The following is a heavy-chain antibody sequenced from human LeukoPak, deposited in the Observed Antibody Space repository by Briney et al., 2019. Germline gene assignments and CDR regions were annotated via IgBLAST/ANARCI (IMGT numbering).Heavy chain of an antibody. CDR1: GFIFTDYW. D-gene: IGHD1-26*01. CDR3: ARVEGSTSLIRYYFDY. J-gene: IGHJ4*02. Sequence: PGGSLRLSCAASGFIFTDYWMYWVRQAPGKGLAWVANIKEDGSEKSYVDSVTGRFTISRDNAKNSLYLQMNSLRVEDTALYYCARVEGSTSLIRYYFDYWGQGTLVTVSS. CDR2: IKEDGSEK. V-gene: IGHV3-7*04.